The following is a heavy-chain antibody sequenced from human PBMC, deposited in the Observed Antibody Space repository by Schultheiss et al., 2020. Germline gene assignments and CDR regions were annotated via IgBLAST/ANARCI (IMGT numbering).Heavy chain of an antibody. CDR3: ARTEVVPAAIYYYYYYMDV. D-gene: IGHD2-2*01. J-gene: IGHJ6*03. Sequence: SQTLSLTCTVSGGSISSGSYYWSWIRQPAGKGLEWIGRIYTSGSTNYNPSLKSRVTISVDTSKNQFSLKLSSVTAADTAVYYCARTEVVPAAIYYYYYYMDVWGKGTTVTVSS. CDR1: GGSISSGSYY. CDR2: IYTSGST. V-gene: IGHV4-61*02.